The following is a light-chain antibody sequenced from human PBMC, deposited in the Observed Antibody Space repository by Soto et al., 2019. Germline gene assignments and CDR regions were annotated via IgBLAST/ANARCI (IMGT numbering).Light chain of an antibody. CDR1: QSVSSY. Sequence: EIVLTQSPATLSLSPGERATLSCRASQSVSSYLAWYQQKPGQAASLLIYDASNRGTGIPARLSSSGSGTDVTLTISSLEPEDFAVYYCQQRSNWPPITFGQGTRLEIK. CDR3: QQRSNWPPIT. CDR2: DAS. J-gene: IGKJ5*01. V-gene: IGKV3-11*01.